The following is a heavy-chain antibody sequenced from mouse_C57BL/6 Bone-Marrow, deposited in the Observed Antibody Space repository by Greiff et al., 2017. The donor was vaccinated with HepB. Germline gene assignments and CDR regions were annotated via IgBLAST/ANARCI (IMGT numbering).Heavy chain of an antibody. CDR3: TGGSSPYWYFDV. CDR1: GFNIKDYY. Sequence: VQLKESGAELVRPGASVKLSCTASGFNIKDYYMHWVKQRPEQGLEWIGRIDPEDVDTEYAPKFQGKATMTADTSSNTAYLQLSSLTSEDTAVYYCTGGSSPYWYFDVWGTGTTVTVSS. V-gene: IGHV14-1*01. J-gene: IGHJ1*03. D-gene: IGHD1-1*01. CDR2: IDPEDVDT.